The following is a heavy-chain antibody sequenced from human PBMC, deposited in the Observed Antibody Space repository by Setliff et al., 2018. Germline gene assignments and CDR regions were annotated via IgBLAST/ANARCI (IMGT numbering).Heavy chain of an antibody. J-gene: IGHJ3*02. V-gene: IGHV4-34*01. Sequence: PSETLSLTCAVYDGSFSDYYWSWIRQPPGKGLEWIGEINHYGSTNYKSSLRSRVTIPLDTSENQFSLKLNSVTAADTAVYYCARRWKFGPYGSGIHDGFDMWGQGTMVTVSS. D-gene: IGHD3-10*01. CDR2: INHYGST. CDR1: DGSFSDYY. CDR3: ARRWKFGPYGSGIHDGFDM.